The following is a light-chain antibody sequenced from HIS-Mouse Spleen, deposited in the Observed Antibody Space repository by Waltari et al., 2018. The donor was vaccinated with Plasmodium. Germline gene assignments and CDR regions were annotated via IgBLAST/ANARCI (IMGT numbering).Light chain of an antibody. J-gene: IGKJ3*01. CDR1: QSVSSN. CDR2: GAS. Sequence: EIVMTQSLATLSVSPGERATLSCRASQSVSSNLAGYQQKPGQAPRLLIYGASTRATGIPARFSGSGSGTEFTLTISSLQSEDFAVYYCQQYNNWSFTFGPGTKVDIK. V-gene: IGKV3-15*01. CDR3: QQYNNWSFT.